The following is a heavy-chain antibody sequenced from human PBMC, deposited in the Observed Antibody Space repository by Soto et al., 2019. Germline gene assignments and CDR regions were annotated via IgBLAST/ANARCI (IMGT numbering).Heavy chain of an antibody. J-gene: IGHJ5*02. Sequence: EVQLLESGGGLVQPGGSLRLSCAASGFTFSSYAISWVRQAPGKGLEWVSAISGSGGSTYYADSVKGRFTISRDNSKNTLYLQMGSLRADDSAVYYCARGSKDSYPVSRILDLWGRGTLVTVSS. CDR2: ISGSGGST. CDR3: ARGSKDSYPVSRILDL. D-gene: IGHD3-3*01. CDR1: GFTFSSYA. V-gene: IGHV3-23*01.